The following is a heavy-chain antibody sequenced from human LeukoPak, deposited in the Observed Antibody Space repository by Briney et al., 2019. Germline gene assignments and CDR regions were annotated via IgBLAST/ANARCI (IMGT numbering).Heavy chain of an antibody. D-gene: IGHD4-11*01. CDR2: ISSSSSYI. CDR1: GFTFSSYS. V-gene: IGHV3-21*01. J-gene: IGHJ4*02. CDR3: ARDKITYSNYSPPDY. Sequence: PGGSLRLSCAASGFTFSSYSMNWARQAPGKGLEWVSSISSSSSYIYYADSVKGRFTISRDNAKNSLYLQMNSLRAEDTAVYYCARDKITYSNYSPPDYWGQGTLVTVSS.